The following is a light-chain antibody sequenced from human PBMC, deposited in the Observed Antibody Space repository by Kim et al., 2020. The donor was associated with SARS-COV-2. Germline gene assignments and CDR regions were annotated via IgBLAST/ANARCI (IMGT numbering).Light chain of an antibody. CDR2: DVS. CDR3: SSYTSSNTFVV. Sequence: QSITISCTGTSSDLGGYDFVSWYQHHPGKAPKLMIYDVSKRPSGVSNRFSASKSGNTASLTISGLQAEDGADYYCSSYTSSNTFVVFGGGTQLTVL. J-gene: IGLJ2*01. V-gene: IGLV2-14*03. CDR1: SSDLGGYDF.